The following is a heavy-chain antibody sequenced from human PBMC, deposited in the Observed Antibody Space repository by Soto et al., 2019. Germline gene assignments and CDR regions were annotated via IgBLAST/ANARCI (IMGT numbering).Heavy chain of an antibody. V-gene: IGHV4-59*01. CDR2: IYYTGST. CDR1: GGPISSNY. J-gene: IGHJ2*01. Sequence: PSETLSLTCTVSGGPISSNYWSWIRQSPGKGLEWLGYIYYTGSTNYNPSLKSRVTISVDTSKSQFSLKLTSVTAADTGVYYCARDLGYLGLWYFDLWGRGTLVTVSS. CDR3: ARDLGYLGLWYFDL. D-gene: IGHD5-12*01.